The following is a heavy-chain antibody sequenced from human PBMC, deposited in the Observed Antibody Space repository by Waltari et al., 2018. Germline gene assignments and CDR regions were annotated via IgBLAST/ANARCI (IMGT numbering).Heavy chain of an antibody. V-gene: IGHV4-59*01. CDR2: IYYSGST. CDR3: ARGWRFLESRAFDI. CDR1: GGSISSYY. J-gene: IGHJ3*02. D-gene: IGHD3-3*01. Sequence: QVQLPESGPGLVKPSETLSLTCTVSGGSISSYYWSWIRQPPGKGLEWIGYIYYSGSTNYNPSLKSRVTISVDTSKNQFSLKLSSVTAADTAVYYCARGWRFLESRAFDIWGQGTMVTVSS.